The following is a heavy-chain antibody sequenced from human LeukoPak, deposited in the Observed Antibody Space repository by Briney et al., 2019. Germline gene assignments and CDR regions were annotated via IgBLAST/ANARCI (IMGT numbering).Heavy chain of an antibody. CDR3: ATHPPGIAVAAPYCHYMDV. CDR1: GYTLTELT. Sequence: ASVKVSCKVSGYTLTELTMHWVRQAPGKGREWMGDFYPENGETIYAQKFQGRVTMTEDTSTDTAYMALSSLRSENNAVYYCATHPPGIAVAAPYCHYMDVWGKGTTVTVSS. J-gene: IGHJ6*03. V-gene: IGHV1-24*01. D-gene: IGHD6-19*01. CDR2: FYPENGET.